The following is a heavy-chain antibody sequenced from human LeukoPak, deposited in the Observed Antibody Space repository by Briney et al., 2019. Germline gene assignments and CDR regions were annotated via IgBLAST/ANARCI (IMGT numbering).Heavy chain of an antibody. CDR2: IYTSGST. CDR3: ARGRGYSYGQNDY. V-gene: IGHV4-61*02. J-gene: IGHJ4*02. Sequence: SETLSLTCTVSGGSISSGSYYWSWIRQPAGKGLEWIGRIYTSGSTNYNPSLKSRVTISVDTSKNQFSLKLSSVTAADTAVYYCARGRGYSYGQNDYWGQGTLVTVSS. CDR1: GGSISSGSYY. D-gene: IGHD5-18*01.